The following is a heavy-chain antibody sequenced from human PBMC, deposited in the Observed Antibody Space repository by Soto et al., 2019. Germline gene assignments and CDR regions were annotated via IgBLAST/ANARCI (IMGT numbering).Heavy chain of an antibody. CDR2: ISSSSSYI. CDR1: GFTFRSYS. CDR3: SRDLGTSCKENYHGRRV. J-gene: IGHJ6*02. Sequence: GSLRLSCAASGFTFRSYSMNWVRQAPGKGLEWVSSISSSSSYIDYADSVKGRCTISRDNAKNSLYLQMNILRAEDTAVYYCSRDLGTSCKENYHGRRVWGQGTTVT. D-gene: IGHD2-2*01. V-gene: IGHV3-21*04.